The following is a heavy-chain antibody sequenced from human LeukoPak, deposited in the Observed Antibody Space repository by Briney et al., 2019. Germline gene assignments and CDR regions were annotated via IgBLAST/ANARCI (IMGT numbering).Heavy chain of an antibody. V-gene: IGHV4-61*05. CDR2: ISYSGNT. J-gene: IGHJ4*02. Sequence: SETLSLTCTVSGGSISSSSYYWGWIHQPPGKGLEWIGYISYSGNTNYNRSLKSRVTISIDTSKNQFSLKLSSVTAADTAVYYCATVSGFMVRGVTDNRAYFDYWGQGTLVTVSS. CDR1: GGSISSSSYY. CDR3: ATVSGFMVRGVTDNRAYFDY. D-gene: IGHD3-10*01.